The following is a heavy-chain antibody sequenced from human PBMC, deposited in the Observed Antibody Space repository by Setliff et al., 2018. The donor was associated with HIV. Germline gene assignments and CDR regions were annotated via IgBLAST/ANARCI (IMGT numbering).Heavy chain of an antibody. V-gene: IGHV4-4*02. CDR3: ATNRVGNYPLDY. Sequence: PGGSLRLSCATSGFTFSNFWMTWVRQPPGKGLEWIGEIYHSGSTNYNPSLKSRVTISVDKSKNQFSLRVTSLTAADTAVYYCATNRVGNYPLDYWGRGTLVTVSS. CDR2: IYHSGST. CDR1: GFTFSNFW. D-gene: IGHD1-7*01. J-gene: IGHJ4*02.